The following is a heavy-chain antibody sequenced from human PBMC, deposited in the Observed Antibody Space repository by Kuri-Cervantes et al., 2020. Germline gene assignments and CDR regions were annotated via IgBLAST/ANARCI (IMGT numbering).Heavy chain of an antibody. V-gene: IGHV3-74*01. Sequence: GGSLRLSCPASGFTFSSYWMHWVRQAPGKGRVWVSRINSDGSSTRYPDSMKGRFTISRDNAKNAPNQQRNSLRAEETAVYYCAREELGWYCSSTSCYAIYYNYYIDVWGQGTPVTVSS. CDR1: GFTFSSYW. CDR2: INSDGSST. CDR3: AREELGWYCSSTSCYAIYYNYYIDV. J-gene: IGHJ6*03. D-gene: IGHD2-2*01.